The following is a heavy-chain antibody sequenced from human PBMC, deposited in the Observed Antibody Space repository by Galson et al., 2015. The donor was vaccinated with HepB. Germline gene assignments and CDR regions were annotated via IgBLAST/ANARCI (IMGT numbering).Heavy chain of an antibody. CDR3: AREKIMIRALLYYAVDV. V-gene: IGHV5-10-1*01. CDR2: IDPTDSYT. CDR1: GYSFTTYW. D-gene: IGHD3-10*01. J-gene: IGHJ6*02. Sequence: QSGAEVKKPGESLKISCTGSGYSFTTYWINWVRQMPGKGLEWMGKIDPTDSYTNYSPSFQGHVTISADKSTSTAYLQWSSLKASDSAMYYCAREKIMIRALLYYAVDVWGLGTTVTGS.